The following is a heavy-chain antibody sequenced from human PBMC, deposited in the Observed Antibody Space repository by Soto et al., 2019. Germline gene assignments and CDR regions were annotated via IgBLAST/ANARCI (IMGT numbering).Heavy chain of an antibody. CDR3: AHRHRYWRGGSYTRLMDA. CDR1: GFSLSTSGVG. CDR2: IYWDDDK. Sequence: SGPTLVNPTQTLTLTCTFSGFSLSTSGVGVGWIRQPPGKALEWLALIYWDDDKRYSPSLKSRLTITKDTSKNQVVLTMTNMDPVDTGTYYCAHRHRYWRGGSYTRLMDASGKGTTVSVAS. D-gene: IGHD2-15*01. J-gene: IGHJ6*03. V-gene: IGHV2-5*02.